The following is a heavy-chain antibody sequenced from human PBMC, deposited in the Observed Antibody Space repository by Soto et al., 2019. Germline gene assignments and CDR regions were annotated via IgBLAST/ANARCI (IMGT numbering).Heavy chain of an antibody. CDR2: ITSSSSYI. J-gene: IGHJ6*02. CDR3: SRLSGELYFYYGMDV. CDR1: GFTFSSYS. D-gene: IGHD1-7*01. Sequence: EVQLVESGGGLVKPGGSLRLSCAASGFTFSSYSINWVRQAPGNGLEWVSSITSSSSYIYYADSVKGRFTISRDNAKNTLYLQMYSLSAEDTAVYYCSRLSGELYFYYGMDVWGQGTTVTVSS. V-gene: IGHV3-21*01.